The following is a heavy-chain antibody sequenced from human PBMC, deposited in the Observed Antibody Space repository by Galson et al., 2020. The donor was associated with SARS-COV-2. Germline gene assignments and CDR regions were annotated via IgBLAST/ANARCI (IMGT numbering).Heavy chain of an antibody. V-gene: IGHV3-23*01. Sequence: GESLKISCAVSGLSISSNAMAWVRQAPGKGLEWVSSISGSGTVTHYVDSVKGRFTISKDNSKNTLFLQMINLRGEDMAVYYCTIHYGNNLVKYFHYWGQGTLVTVSS. CDR1: GLSISSNA. CDR2: ISGSGTVT. CDR3: TIHYGNNLVKYFHY. D-gene: IGHD3-16*01. J-gene: IGHJ4*02.